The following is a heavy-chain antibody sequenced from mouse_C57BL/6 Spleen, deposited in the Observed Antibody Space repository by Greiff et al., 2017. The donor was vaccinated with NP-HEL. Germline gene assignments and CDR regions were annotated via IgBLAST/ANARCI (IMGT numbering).Heavy chain of an antibody. CDR2: IFPGDGDT. CDR1: GYAFSSSW. CDR3: ARCLITTVVAYYFDY. D-gene: IGHD1-1*01. J-gene: IGHJ2*01. V-gene: IGHV1-82*01. Sequence: VQLQQSGPELVKPGASVKISCKASGYAFSSSWMIWVKQRPGKGLEWIGRIFPGDGDTNYNATFKGKATLTADTSSSTSYMQLSSLTSEDSAVYFCARCLITTVVAYYFDYWGQGTTLTVSS.